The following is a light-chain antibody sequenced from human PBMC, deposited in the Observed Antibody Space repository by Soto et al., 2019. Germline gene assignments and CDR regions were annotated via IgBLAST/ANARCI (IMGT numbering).Light chain of an antibody. J-gene: IGLJ2*01. CDR3: AAWDDSLNGAV. CDR2: SNN. Sequence: QSVLTQPPSASASPGPTVTITCSGSSSNIGSNTVNWYQQPPGTAPKLLIYSNNQQPSGVPDRLSGSKPGTSASLAISGLQSEDEADYYCAAWDDSLNGAVFGGGTKLTVL. V-gene: IGLV1-44*01. CDR1: SSNIGSNT.